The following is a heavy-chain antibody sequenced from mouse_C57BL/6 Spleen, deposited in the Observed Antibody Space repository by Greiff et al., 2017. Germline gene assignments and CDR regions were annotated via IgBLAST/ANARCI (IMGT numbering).Heavy chain of an antibody. D-gene: IGHD1-1*01. J-gene: IGHJ1*03. CDR3: ARPGTVVARYWYLDV. CDR1: GYTFTDYY. CDR2: INPNNGGT. V-gene: IGHV1-26*01. Sequence: SGPELVKPGASVKISCKASGYTFTDYYMNWVKQSHGKSLEWIGDINPNNGGTSYNQKFKGKATLTVDKSSSTAYMELRSLTSEDSAVYYCARPGTVVARYWYLDVWGTGTTVTVSS.